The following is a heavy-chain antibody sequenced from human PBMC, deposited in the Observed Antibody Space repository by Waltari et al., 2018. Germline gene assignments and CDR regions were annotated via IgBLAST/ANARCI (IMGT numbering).Heavy chain of an antibody. D-gene: IGHD3-16*01. Sequence: EVQLVESGGGLVQPGGSLRLSCAASGFTVSNNYRKWVRQAPGKGLEWVSLIYSGGNIYYADSVKGRFTISRDNSKNTLYLQMNSLRAEDSAVYYCARDGNGGGVWGRGTTVTVSS. CDR1: GFTVSNNY. J-gene: IGHJ6*02. CDR2: IYSGGNI. CDR3: ARDGNGGGV. V-gene: IGHV3-66*01.